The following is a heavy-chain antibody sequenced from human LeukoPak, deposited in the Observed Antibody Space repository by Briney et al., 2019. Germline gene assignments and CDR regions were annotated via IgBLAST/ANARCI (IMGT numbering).Heavy chain of an antibody. CDR2: IYYSGST. CDR1: GGSISSSSYY. V-gene: IGHV4-39*01. J-gene: IGHJ4*02. CDR3: ARQGAVAGSFDY. D-gene: IGHD6-19*01. Sequence: SETLSLTCTVSGGSISSSSYYWGWIRQPPGKGLEWIGSIYYSGSTYYNPSLKSRVTISVDTSKNQFSLKLSSVTAADTAVYYCARQGAVAGSFDYWGQGTLVTVSS.